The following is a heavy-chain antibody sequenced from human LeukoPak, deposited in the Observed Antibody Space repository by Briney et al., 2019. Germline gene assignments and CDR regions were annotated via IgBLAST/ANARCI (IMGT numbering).Heavy chain of an antibody. CDR3: ARDGAYLPYYYGSGTTKGFDY. V-gene: IGHV3-33*01. CDR1: GFTFSSYG. CDR2: IWYDGSNK. Sequence: GGSLRLSCAASGFTFSSYGMHWVRQAPGKGLEWVAVIWYDGSNKYYADSVKGRFTISRDNSKNTLYLQMNSLRAEDTAMYFCARDGAYLPYYYGSGTTKGFDYWGQGTLVTVSS. J-gene: IGHJ4*02. D-gene: IGHD3-10*01.